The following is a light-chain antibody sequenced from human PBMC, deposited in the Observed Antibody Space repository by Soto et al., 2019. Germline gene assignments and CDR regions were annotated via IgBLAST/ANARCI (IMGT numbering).Light chain of an antibody. CDR3: QQYSDYPRT. CDR1: QSISRQ. V-gene: IGKV1-5*01. CDR2: DAS. Sequence: DIQMTQSPSTLSASVGDRVTITCRASQSISRQLAWYQQKPGKAPKLLIYDASSLESGVPSRFSGSGSGTEFTRAISSLQPDDVAPYYCQQYSDYPRTFGQGNKVEI. J-gene: IGKJ1*01.